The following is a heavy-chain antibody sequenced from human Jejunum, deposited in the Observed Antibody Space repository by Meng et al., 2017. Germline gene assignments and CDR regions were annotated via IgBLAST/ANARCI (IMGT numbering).Heavy chain of an antibody. D-gene: IGHD5-18*01. Sequence: HVRVRDAGPGPVRPSVTLPPTCTVSCGSVSSGSYYWSWIRQPPGKGLEWIGYIYYGGTTNYNPSLKSRVTISADTSKNQFSLKLSSVTAADTAVYYCARGSRGYSYGWGQGTLVTVSS. CDR2: IYYGGTT. CDR1: CGSVSSGSYY. CDR3: ARGSRGYSYG. J-gene: IGHJ4*02. V-gene: IGHV4-61*01.